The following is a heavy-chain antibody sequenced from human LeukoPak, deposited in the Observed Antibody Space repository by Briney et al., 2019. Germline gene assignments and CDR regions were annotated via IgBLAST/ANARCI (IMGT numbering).Heavy chain of an antibody. CDR2: ISGSGGSK. CDR3: AKFYCDFWSGYPNYFDS. Sequence: PGGSLRLSCAASGFTFSSYAMSWVRQAPGKGLEWVSAISGSGGSKYYADSVKGRFTISRDNSKNTLYLQMNSLRAEDTAVYYCAKFYCDFWSGYPNYFDSWGQGTLVTVSS. J-gene: IGHJ4*02. CDR1: GFTFSSYA. D-gene: IGHD3-3*01. V-gene: IGHV3-23*01.